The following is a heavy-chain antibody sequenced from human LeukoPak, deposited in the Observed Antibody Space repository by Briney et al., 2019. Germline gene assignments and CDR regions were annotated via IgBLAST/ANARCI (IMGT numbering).Heavy chain of an antibody. CDR2: IYYSGST. J-gene: IGHJ4*02. D-gene: IGHD6-19*01. CDR3: ARRAVAGTFDY. V-gene: IGHV4-59*08. Sequence: SEALFLTCTVSGGSISSYYWSWIRQPPGKGLEWIGYIYYSGSTSYNPSLKSRVTISVDTSKNQFSLKLSSVTAADTAVYYCARRAVAGTFDYWGQGTLVTVSS. CDR1: GGSISSYY.